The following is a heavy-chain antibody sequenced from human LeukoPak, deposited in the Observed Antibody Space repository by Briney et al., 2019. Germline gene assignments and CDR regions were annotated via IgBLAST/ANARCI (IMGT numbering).Heavy chain of an antibody. D-gene: IGHD3-9*01. CDR2: ISSSGTTM. Sequence: GGSLRLSGAASGFTFSSYVMNWVRQAPGMGLEWVSYISSSGTTMFYADSVKGRFTISRDNAKKSLYLQMHSLRAEDTAVHYCAKNGGYGDILTGYSLPHDAFDIWGQGTMVTVSS. CDR1: GFTFSSYV. CDR3: AKNGGYGDILTGYSLPHDAFDI. J-gene: IGHJ3*02. V-gene: IGHV3-48*03.